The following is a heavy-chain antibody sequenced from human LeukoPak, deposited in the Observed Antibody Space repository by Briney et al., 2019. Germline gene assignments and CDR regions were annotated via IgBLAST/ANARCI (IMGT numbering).Heavy chain of an antibody. CDR1: GGSVSSYY. V-gene: IGHV4-59*02. Sequence: SETLSLTCTVSGGSVSSYYWSWIRQPPGKGLEWIGYIYYSGSTNYNPSLKSRVTISVDTSKNQFSLKLSSVTAADTAVYYCARLCPYGSGSYYNGGEWFDPWGQGTLVTVSS. CDR2: IYYSGST. CDR3: ARLCPYGSGSYYNGGEWFDP. J-gene: IGHJ5*02. D-gene: IGHD3-10*01.